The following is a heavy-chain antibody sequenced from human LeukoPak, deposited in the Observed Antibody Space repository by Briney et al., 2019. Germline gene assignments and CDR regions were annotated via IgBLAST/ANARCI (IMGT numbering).Heavy chain of an antibody. Sequence: GGSLRLSCAASGFTFSSYAMHWVRQAPGKGLEWVAVISYDGSNKYYADSVKGRFTISRDNSKNTLYLQMNSLRAEDTAVYYCAKGGRYSSNGYFDYWSQGTLVTVSS. D-gene: IGHD4-11*01. CDR2: ISYDGSNK. CDR3: AKGGRYSSNGYFDY. J-gene: IGHJ4*02. V-gene: IGHV3-30*07. CDR1: GFTFSSYA.